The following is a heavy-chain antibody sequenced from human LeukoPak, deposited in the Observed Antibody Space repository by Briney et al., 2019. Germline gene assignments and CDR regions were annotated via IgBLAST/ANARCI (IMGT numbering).Heavy chain of an antibody. D-gene: IGHD1-26*01. CDR2: ISGSGGRT. J-gene: IGHJ4*02. CDR3: ARARRIVGVGYFDY. V-gene: IGHV3-23*01. Sequence: TGGSLRLSCAASGFTFSSYDMSWVSQDPGKGVEWVADISGSGGRTNYEDSVKGRVTISRDNSKNTLFLQMNSLRDGDTAIYYCARARRIVGVGYFDYWGQGTLVTVSS. CDR1: GFTFSSYD.